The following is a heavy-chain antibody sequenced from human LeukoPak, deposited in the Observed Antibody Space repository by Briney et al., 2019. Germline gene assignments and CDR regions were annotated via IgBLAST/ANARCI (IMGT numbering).Heavy chain of an antibody. CDR3: AHRLGTVGGTPFDY. D-gene: IGHD1-26*01. CDR2: IYWDDDK. CDR1: GFSLNTSGMS. V-gene: IGHV2-5*02. Sequence: VSGPTLVKPTQTLTLTCTFSGFSLNTSGMSVGWIRQPPGKALEWLALIYWDDDKLYSPSLKSRLTITKDTSKNQVVLTVTTMYPVDTATYYCAHRLGTVGGTPFDYWGQGTLVTVSS. J-gene: IGHJ4*02.